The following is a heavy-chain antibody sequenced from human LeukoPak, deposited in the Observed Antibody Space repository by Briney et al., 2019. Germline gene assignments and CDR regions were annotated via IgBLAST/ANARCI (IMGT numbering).Heavy chain of an antibody. D-gene: IGHD3-10*01. CDR3: AKDLYYYGSGSYTFDY. Sequence: SGGSLRLSCAASGFTFSSYAMSWVRRAPGKGLEWVSAISGSGGSTYYADSVKGRFTISRDNSKNTLYLQMNSLRAEDTAVYYCAKDLYYYGSGSYTFDYWGQGTLVTVSS. CDR1: GFTFSSYA. J-gene: IGHJ4*02. CDR2: ISGSGGST. V-gene: IGHV3-23*01.